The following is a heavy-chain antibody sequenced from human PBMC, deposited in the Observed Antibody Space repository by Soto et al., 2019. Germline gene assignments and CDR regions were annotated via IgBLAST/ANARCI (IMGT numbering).Heavy chain of an antibody. CDR2: IYYSGST. CDR1: GGSISSYY. Sequence: QVQLQESGPGLVKPSETLSLTCTVSGGSISSYYWGWIRQPPGKGLEWIGYIYYSGSTNYNPSLKSRVTTSVDTSKNQFSLKLSSVTAADTAVYYCARGWGLVFDYWGQGTLVTVSS. CDR3: ARGWGLVFDY. V-gene: IGHV4-59*01. J-gene: IGHJ4*02. D-gene: IGHD2-21*02.